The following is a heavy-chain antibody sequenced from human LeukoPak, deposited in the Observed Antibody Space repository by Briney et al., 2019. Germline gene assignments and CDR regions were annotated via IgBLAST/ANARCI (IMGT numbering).Heavy chain of an antibody. V-gene: IGHV4-39*01. CDR3: ARLAIVGATTGNLDY. Sequence: PSETLSLTCTVSGGSISNSNYNWGWDRPAPGKGLEGVGSIYYSGSTYYNPSLKSRVTISVDTSKNQFSLKLSSVTAADTAVYFCARLAIVGATTGNLDYWGQGTLVTVSS. CDR1: GGSISNSNYN. CDR2: IYYSGST. J-gene: IGHJ4*02. D-gene: IGHD1-26*01.